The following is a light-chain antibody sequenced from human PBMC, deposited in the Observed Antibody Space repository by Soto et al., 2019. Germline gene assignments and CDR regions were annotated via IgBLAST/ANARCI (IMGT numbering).Light chain of an antibody. J-gene: IGLJ1*01. CDR1: SSNVGGYNS. CDR2: EVS. V-gene: IGLV2-14*01. Sequence: QSALTQPASVSGSPGQSITISCTGTSSNVGGYNSVSWYQHHPGKAPQLMIYEVSNRPSGVSNRFSGSKSGNTASLTISGLQAEDEALYYCCSYSSSSTFYVFGTGTKLTVL. CDR3: CSYSSSSTFYV.